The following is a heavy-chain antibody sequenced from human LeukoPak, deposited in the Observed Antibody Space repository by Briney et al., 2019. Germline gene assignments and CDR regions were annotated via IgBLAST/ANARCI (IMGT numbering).Heavy chain of an antibody. J-gene: IGHJ4*02. CDR3: ARAGRGPKPFDY. V-gene: IGHV3-21*01. CDR2: ISSSSSYI. CDR1: GFTFSSYS. Sequence: GGSLRLSCAASGFTFSSYSMNWVRQAPGKGLEWVSSISSSSSYIYYADSVKGRFTISRDNAKNSLYLQMNSLRAEDTAVYYCARAGRGPKPFDYWGQGTLVTVSS. D-gene: IGHD3-10*01.